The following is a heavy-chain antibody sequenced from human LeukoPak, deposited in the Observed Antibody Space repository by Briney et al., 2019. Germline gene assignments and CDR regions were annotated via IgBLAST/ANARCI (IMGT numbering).Heavy chain of an antibody. CDR2: IIVGSGRT. CDR1: GFTFSNSA. J-gene: IGHJ4*02. Sequence: SVKVSCKTSGFTFSNSAMQWVRQARGQRLEWIGWIIVGSGRTHYAQNLQERITITRDMSTSTAYMELSSLRSEDTAVYYCAAGYSSTVTYWGQGTLVTVSS. D-gene: IGHD6-13*01. CDR3: AAGYSSTVTY. V-gene: IGHV1-58*02.